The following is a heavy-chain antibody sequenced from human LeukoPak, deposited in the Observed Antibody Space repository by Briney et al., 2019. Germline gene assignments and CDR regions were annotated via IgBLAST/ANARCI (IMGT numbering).Heavy chain of an antibody. V-gene: IGHV3-74*01. D-gene: IGHD5-18*01. CDR2: INGDGGST. CDR1: GFTFSSYW. CDR3: AIDRATAMFDY. Sequence: PGGSLRLSCAASGFTFSSYWMHCVRQAPGKGLVWVSRINGDGGSTTYADSVKGRFTISRDNAKNTLYLQMNSLRAEDTAVYYCAIDRATAMFDYWAQGTLVTASS. J-gene: IGHJ4*02.